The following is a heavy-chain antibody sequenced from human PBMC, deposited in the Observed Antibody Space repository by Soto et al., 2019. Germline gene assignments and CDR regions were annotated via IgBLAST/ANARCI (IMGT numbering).Heavy chain of an antibody. J-gene: IGHJ3*02. CDR1: GFTFSSYA. Sequence: GGSLRLSCAASGFTFSSYAMSWVRQAPGKGLECVSAVSSSGGSTYYAGSVKGGFTISRDNSKNTLYLQMGSLRAEDMAVYYCARGLSGYDVDAFDIWGQGTMVTVSS. CDR2: VSSSGGST. D-gene: IGHD5-12*01. CDR3: ARGLSGYDVDAFDI. V-gene: IGHV3-64*02.